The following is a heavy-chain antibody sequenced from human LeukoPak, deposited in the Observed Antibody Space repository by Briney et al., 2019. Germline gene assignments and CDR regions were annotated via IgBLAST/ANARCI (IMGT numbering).Heavy chain of an antibody. Sequence: ASVKVSCKASGYTFTSYYMHWVRRAPGQGLDWMGIINPSGGSTSYAQKFQGRVTMTRDTSTSTVYMELSSLRSEDTAVYYCARPWYSSGWYVYWGQGTLVTVSS. CDR1: GYTFTSYY. CDR3: ARPWYSSGWYVY. D-gene: IGHD6-19*01. J-gene: IGHJ4*02. V-gene: IGHV1-46*01. CDR2: INPSGGST.